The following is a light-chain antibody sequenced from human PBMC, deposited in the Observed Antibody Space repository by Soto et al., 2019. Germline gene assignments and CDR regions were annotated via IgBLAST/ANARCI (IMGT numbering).Light chain of an antibody. J-gene: IGLJ1*01. CDR2: DVS. V-gene: IGLV2-14*01. CDR1: SSGVGGYNY. CDR3: SSYTRSSTYV. Sequence: QSALTQPASVSGSPGQSITISCTGTSSGVGGYNYVSWYRQHPGRAPKLMIYDVSNRPSGVPNRFSGSKSGNTASLTISGLQAEDEADYYCSSYTRSSTYVFGTGTKVTVL.